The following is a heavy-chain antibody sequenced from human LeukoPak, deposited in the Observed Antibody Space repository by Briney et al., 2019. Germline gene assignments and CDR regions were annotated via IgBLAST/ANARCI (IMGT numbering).Heavy chain of an antibody. CDR1: GFTFNSYA. CDR2: LSDSGVTT. D-gene: IGHD3-9*01. V-gene: IGHV3-23*01. Sequence: PGGSLRLSCVASGFTFNSYAMSWVRQAPGKGLEWVSALSDSGVTTYYADSVKGRFTISRDNSKNTLYLQMNSLRAEDTAVYYCAKYRPLRYFDWSPFDYWGQGTLVTVSS. CDR3: AKYRPLRYFDWSPFDY. J-gene: IGHJ4*02.